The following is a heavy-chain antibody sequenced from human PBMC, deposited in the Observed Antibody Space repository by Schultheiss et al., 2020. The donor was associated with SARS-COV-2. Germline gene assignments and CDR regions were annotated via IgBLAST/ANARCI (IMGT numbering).Heavy chain of an antibody. V-gene: IGHV3-15*01. CDR3: TTAYSSSWFLDY. J-gene: IGHJ4*02. CDR1: GFTFSSYW. CDR2: IKSKTDGGTT. D-gene: IGHD6-13*01. Sequence: GGSLRLSCAASGFTFSSYWMSWVRQAPGKGLEWVGRIKSKTDGGTTDYAAPVKGRFTISRDDSKNTLYLQMNGLKTEDTAVYYCTTAYSSSWFLDYWGQGTLVTVSS.